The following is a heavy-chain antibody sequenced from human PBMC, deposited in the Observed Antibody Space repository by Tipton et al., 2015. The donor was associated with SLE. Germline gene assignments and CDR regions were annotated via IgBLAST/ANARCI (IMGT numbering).Heavy chain of an antibody. V-gene: IGHV4-59*01. CDR2: IYYSGSTNYSGST. J-gene: IGHJ3*02. CDR1: GGSISSYY. Sequence: LRLSCTVSGGSISSYYWSWIRQPPGKGLEWIGYIYYSGSTNYSGSTNYNPSLKSRVTISLDTSKNQFSLKLSSVTAADTAVYYCARGGVLGFHPSAFDIWGQGTMVTVPS. CDR3: ARGGVLGFHPSAFDI. D-gene: IGHD3-10*01.